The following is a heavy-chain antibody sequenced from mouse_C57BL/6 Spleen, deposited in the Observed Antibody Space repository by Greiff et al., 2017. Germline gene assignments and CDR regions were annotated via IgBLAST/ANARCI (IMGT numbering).Heavy chain of an antibody. CDR1: GFTFSSYG. CDR2: ISSGGSYT. D-gene: IGHD1-1*01. V-gene: IGHV5-6*01. CDR3: ANHAYYYGIRCNYVY. Sequence: EVMLVESGGDLVKPGGSLKLSCAASGFTFSSYGMSWVRQTPDQRLEWVATISSGGSYTYYPDSVKGRFTISRDNAKNTLYLQMSSLKSEDTAMYYCANHAYYYGIRCNYVYWGQGTTLTVSS. J-gene: IGHJ2*01.